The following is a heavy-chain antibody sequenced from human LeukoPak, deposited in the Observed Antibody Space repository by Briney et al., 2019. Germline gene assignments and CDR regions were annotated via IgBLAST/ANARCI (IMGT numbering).Heavy chain of an antibody. J-gene: IGHJ4*02. CDR2: IIPIFGTA. CDR1: GGTFSSYA. CDR3: ARGGRDGYLREFDY. D-gene: IGHD5-24*01. V-gene: IGHV1-69*13. Sequence: SVKVSCKASGGTFSSYAISWVRQAPGQGLEWMGGIIPIFGTANYAQKFQGRVTITPDESTSTAYMELSSLRSEDAAVYYCARGGRDGYLREFDYRGQGTLGPLS.